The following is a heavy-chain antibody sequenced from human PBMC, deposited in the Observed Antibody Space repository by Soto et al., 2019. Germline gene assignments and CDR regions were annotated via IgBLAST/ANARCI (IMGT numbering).Heavy chain of an antibody. V-gene: IGHV3-23*01. CDR1: GFTFSNYA. D-gene: IGHD6-13*01. J-gene: IGHJ5*02. Sequence: PGGSLSLSCAASGFTFSNYAMNWVRQAPGKGLEWVSSIGQTPTNTYYADPVKGRFTIARDSSKHTVYLQMNSLRAEDTAVYYCANIPWYHIGPWGQGTLVTVSS. CDR2: IGQTPTNT. CDR3: ANIPWYHIGP.